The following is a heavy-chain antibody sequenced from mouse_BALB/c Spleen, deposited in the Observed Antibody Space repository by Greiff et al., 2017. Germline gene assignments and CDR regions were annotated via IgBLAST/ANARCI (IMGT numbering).Heavy chain of an antibody. CDR2: ISNGCGST. CDR1: GFTFSSYT. D-gene: IGHD2-3*01. V-gene: IGHV5-12-2*01. Sequence: EVKLMESGGGLVQPGGSLKLSCAASGFTFSSYTMSWVRQTPEKRLEWVAYISNGCGSTYYPDTVKGRFTISRDNAKNTLYLQMSSLKSEDTAMYYCARDGYYEGAMDYWGQGTSVTVSS. J-gene: IGHJ4*01. CDR3: ARDGYYEGAMDY.